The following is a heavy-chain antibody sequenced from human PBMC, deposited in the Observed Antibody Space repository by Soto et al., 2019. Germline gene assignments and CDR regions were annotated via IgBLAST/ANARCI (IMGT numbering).Heavy chain of an antibody. J-gene: IGHJ4*02. CDR2: INHSGST. D-gene: IGHD6-19*01. CDR3: ARLEGHSSGSLDY. V-gene: IGHV4-34*01. CDR1: GGSFSGYY. Sequence: SETLSLTCAVYGGSFSGYYWSWIRQPPGKGLEWIGEINHSGSTNYNPSLKSRVTISVDTSNNQFSLKLSSVTAADTAVYYCARLEGHSSGSLDYWGQGTLVTVSS.